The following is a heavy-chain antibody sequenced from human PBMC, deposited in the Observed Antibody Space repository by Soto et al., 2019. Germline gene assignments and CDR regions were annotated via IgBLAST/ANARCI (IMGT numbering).Heavy chain of an antibody. CDR2: IYYSGST. Sequence: ASDTLSLTCTVTGDSIRSYYWSWIQQTPGKGLEWIGYIYYSGSTNYNPSLKSRVTISVDTSKNQFSLKLSSVTAADTAVYYCARPHGGSSGWDNWFDPWGQGTLVTVS. CDR1: GDSIRSYY. CDR3: ARPHGGSSGWDNWFDP. D-gene: IGHD6-25*01. V-gene: IGHV4-59*07. J-gene: IGHJ5*02.